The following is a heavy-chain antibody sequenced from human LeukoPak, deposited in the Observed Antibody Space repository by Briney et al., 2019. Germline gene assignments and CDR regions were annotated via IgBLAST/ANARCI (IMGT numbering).Heavy chain of an antibody. CDR3: ARGDGIGFHFFDY. V-gene: IGHV1-2*02. J-gene: IGHJ4*02. D-gene: IGHD1-26*01. Sequence: EASVKVSCKASGYTFTGYYMHWVRQAPGQGLEWMGWINPNSGGTNYAQKFQGRVTMTRDTSISTAYMELSRLRSDDTAVYYCARGDGIGFHFFDYWGQGTLVTVSS. CDR2: INPNSGGT. CDR1: GYTFTGYY.